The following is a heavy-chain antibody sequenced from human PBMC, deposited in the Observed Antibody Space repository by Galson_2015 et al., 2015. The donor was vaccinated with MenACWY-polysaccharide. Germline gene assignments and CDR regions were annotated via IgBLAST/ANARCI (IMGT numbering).Heavy chain of an antibody. CDR1: GGSISSGGYY. CDR3: ARAPRGYCGRSRCFGWFDP. V-gene: IGHV4-31*03. CDR2: IYNSGST. J-gene: IGHJ5*02. D-gene: IGHD2-2*01. Sequence: TLSLTCTVSGGSISSGGYYWNWLRQYPGKDLEWIGYIYNSGSTYYNPSLKSRVTISVDTSKNQFFLKLSSVIDADTAVYYCARAPRGYCGRSRCFGWFDPWGQGTLVTVSS.